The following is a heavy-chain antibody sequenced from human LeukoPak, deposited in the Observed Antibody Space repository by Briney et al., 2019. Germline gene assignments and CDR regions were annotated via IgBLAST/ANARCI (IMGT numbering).Heavy chain of an antibody. CDR2: IYHSGST. CDR3: TRDHAANYYDSSGYYQGLGY. CDR1: GGSISSGGYY. V-gene: IGHV4-30-2*01. D-gene: IGHD3-22*01. Sequence: SETLSLTCTVSGGSISSGGYYWSWIRQPPGKGLEWIGYIYHSGSTYYNPSLKSRVTISVDRSKNQFSLKLSSVTAADTAVYYCTRDHAANYYDSSGYYQGLGYWGQGTLVTVSS. J-gene: IGHJ4*02.